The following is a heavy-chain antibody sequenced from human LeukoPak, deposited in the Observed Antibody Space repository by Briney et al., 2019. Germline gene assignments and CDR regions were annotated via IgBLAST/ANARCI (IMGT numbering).Heavy chain of an antibody. Sequence: PGRSLRLSCAASGFTFSSYAMHWVRQAPGKGLEWVAVISYDGSNKYYTDSVKGRFTISRDNSKNTLYLQMNSLRAEDTAVYYCARERRPVVVAATFSYWGQGTLVTVSS. J-gene: IGHJ4*02. D-gene: IGHD2-15*01. CDR1: GFTFSSYA. CDR2: ISYDGSNK. CDR3: ARERRPVVVAATFSY. V-gene: IGHV3-30*04.